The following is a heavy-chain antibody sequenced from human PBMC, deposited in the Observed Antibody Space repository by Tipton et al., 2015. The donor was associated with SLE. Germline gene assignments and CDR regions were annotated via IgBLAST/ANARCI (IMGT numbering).Heavy chain of an antibody. CDR1: GFTFSSYA. V-gene: IGHV3-64*01. CDR2: ISSNGGST. D-gene: IGHD5-24*01. Sequence: SLRLSCAASGFTFSSYAMHWVRQAPGKGLEYVSAISSNGGSTYYANSVKGRFTISRDNSKNTLYLQMGSLRAEDMAVYYCARAPVEMATIGAFDIRGQGTMVTVSS. J-gene: IGHJ3*02. CDR3: ARAPVEMATIGAFDI.